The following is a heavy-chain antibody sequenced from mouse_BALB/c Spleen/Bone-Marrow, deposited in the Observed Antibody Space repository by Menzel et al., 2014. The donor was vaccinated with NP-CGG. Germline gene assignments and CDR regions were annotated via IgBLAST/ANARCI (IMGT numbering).Heavy chain of an antibody. CDR2: INDGGSCT. J-gene: IGHJ4*01. Sequence: DVKLVESGGGLVKPGGSLKLSCAVSGFTFSDYYMYWVRQNPEKRLEWVATINDGGSCTYYPDSVKGRFTISRDNAKNNLYLQMSSLKSEDTAMYYCARDGNFAMDYWGQGTSVTVSS. CDR1: GFTFSDYY. V-gene: IGHV5-4*02. D-gene: IGHD2-1*01. CDR3: ARDGNFAMDY.